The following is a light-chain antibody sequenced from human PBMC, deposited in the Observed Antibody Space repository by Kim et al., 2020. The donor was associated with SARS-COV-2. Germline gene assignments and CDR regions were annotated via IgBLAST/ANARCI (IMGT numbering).Light chain of an antibody. Sequence: ALGQTVRITCQGDSLRTYYASWYQQKPGQAPILVIHGKNNRPSGIPDRFSGSSSGNTASLTVTGAQAVDEADYYCISRDNSGDHVVFGGGTKVTVL. CDR3: ISRDNSGDHVV. V-gene: IGLV3-19*01. CDR1: SLRTYY. J-gene: IGLJ2*01. CDR2: GKN.